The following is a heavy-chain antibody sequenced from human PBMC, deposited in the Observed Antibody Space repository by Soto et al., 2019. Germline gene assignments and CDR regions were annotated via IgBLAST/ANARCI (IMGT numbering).Heavy chain of an antibody. CDR1: GFTFSSYW. J-gene: IGHJ4*02. D-gene: IGHD6-6*01. CDR2: IKLDGSEE. Sequence: GGSLRLSCAASGFTFSSYWMSWVRQAPGEGLEWVANIKLDGSEEHYVDSVKGRFTISRDNVKNSLYLQMNSLRGEDTAVYYCARRRGSSSSYFFDYWGQGXLVTVSS. CDR3: ARRRGSSSSYFFDY. V-gene: IGHV3-7*01.